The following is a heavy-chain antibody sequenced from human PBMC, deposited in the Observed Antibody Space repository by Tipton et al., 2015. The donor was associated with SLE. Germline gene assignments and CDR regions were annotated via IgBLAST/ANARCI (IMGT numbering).Heavy chain of an antibody. CDR3: AREWGDAFDI. V-gene: IGHV4-39*07. D-gene: IGHD3-16*01. CDR1: GGSISSSYY. J-gene: IGHJ3*02. Sequence: TLSLTCAVSGGSISSSYYWGWIRQPPGKGLEWIGSIYYSGSTYYNPSLKSRVTISVDTSKNQFSLKLSSVTAADTAVYYCAREWGDAFDIWGQGTMVTVSS. CDR2: IYYSGST.